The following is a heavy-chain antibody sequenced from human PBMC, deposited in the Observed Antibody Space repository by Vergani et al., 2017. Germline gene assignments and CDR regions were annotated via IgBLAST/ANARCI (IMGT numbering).Heavy chain of an antibody. Sequence: EVQLLESGGGLVQPGGSLRLSCAASGFTFSSYAMSWVRQAPGKGLEWVSAISGSGGSTYYADSVKGRFTISRDNSKNTLYLQMNSLGAEDTAVYYSAKARGYSPNNWFDPWGQGTLVTVS. CDR1: GFTFSSYA. V-gene: IGHV3-23*01. CDR3: AKARGYSPNNWFDP. D-gene: IGHD5-18*01. J-gene: IGHJ5*02. CDR2: ISGSGGST.